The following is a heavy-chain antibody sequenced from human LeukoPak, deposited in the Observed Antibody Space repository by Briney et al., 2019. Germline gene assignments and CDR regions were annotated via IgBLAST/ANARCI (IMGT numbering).Heavy chain of an antibody. J-gene: IGHJ4*02. CDR3: ARGSGYYGSGSYSLMY. V-gene: IGHV4-4*07. D-gene: IGHD3-10*01. CDR1: GGSISSYY. CDR2: IYTSGST. Sequence: SETLSLTCTVSGGSISSYYWSWIRQPAGKGLEWIGRIYTSGSTNYNPSLKSRVTMSVDTSKNQFSLKLSSVTAADAAVYYCARGSGYYGSGSYSLMYWGQGTLVTVSS.